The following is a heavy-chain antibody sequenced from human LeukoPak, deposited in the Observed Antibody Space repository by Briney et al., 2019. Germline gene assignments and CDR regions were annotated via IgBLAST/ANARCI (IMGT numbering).Heavy chain of an antibody. CDR2: IIPIFGTA. CDR1: GGTFSSYA. V-gene: IGHV1-69*13. J-gene: IGHJ4*02. CDR3: ARGDYDSSGYPFDY. D-gene: IGHD3-22*01. Sequence: GASVKVSCKASGGTFSSYAISWVRQAPGQGLEWMGGIIPIFGTANYAQKFQGRVTITADESTSTAYMELSSLRSDDTAVYYCARGDYDSSGYPFDYWGQGTLVTVSS.